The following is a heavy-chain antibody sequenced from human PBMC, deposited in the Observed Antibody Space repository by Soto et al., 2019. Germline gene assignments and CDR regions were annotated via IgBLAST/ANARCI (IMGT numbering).Heavy chain of an antibody. V-gene: IGHV5-51*01. CDR1: GYSFTSYW. CDR3: ATQSSVAGPTYQFYCVDV. J-gene: IGHJ6*02. Sequence: GESFRIYCKGSGYSFTSYWIGWVRQMPGKGLEWMGIISPGDSDTRYSPSFQGQVTISADKSISTAYLQWSSLKASDTAMYYCATQSSVAGPTYQFYCVDVHGEGTTVPAS. CDR2: ISPGDSDT. D-gene: IGHD6-19*01.